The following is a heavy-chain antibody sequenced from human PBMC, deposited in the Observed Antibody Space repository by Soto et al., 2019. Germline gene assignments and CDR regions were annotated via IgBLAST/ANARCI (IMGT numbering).Heavy chain of an antibody. D-gene: IGHD7-27*01. CDR3: ARSNSRDFRGGMDV. J-gene: IGHJ6*02. CDR1: GYTFPGYY. V-gene: IGHV1-2*02. CDR2: INPNSGDT. Sequence: ASVQVSCQASGYTFPGYYVHFVRQAPGQGLEWMGWINPNSGDTYLAQRFQGRVTMNRDTSIGTAYMELRGLTSDDTAVYYCARSNSRDFRGGMDVWGQGTTVTVSS.